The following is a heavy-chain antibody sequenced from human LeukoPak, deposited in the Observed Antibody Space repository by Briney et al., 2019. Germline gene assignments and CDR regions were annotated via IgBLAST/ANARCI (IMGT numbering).Heavy chain of an antibody. CDR1: GYSFTSYW. J-gene: IGHJ3*02. V-gene: IGHV5-51*01. Sequence: GEALKISCKGSGYSFTSYWIGWVRQMPGKGLEWMGIIYPGDSDTRYSPSFQGQVTFSADKSISTAYLQWSSLKASDTAMYYCARPHFDWSSAFDIWGQGTMVTVSS. D-gene: IGHD3-9*01. CDR2: IYPGDSDT. CDR3: ARPHFDWSSAFDI.